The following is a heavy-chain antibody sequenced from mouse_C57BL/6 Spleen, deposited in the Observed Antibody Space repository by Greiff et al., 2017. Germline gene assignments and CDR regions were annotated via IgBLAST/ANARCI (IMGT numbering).Heavy chain of an antibody. D-gene: IGHD2-1*01. CDR1: GFTFSSYG. CDR3: ARHEGPIGKGMDY. J-gene: IGHJ4*01. CDR2: ISSGGSYT. Sequence: EVHLVESGGDLVKPGGSLKLSCAASGFTFSSYGMSWVRQTPDKRLEWVATISSGGSYTYYPDSVKGRFTISRDNAKNTLYLQRSSLKSEDTAMYYCARHEGPIGKGMDYWGQGTSVTVSS. V-gene: IGHV5-6*01.